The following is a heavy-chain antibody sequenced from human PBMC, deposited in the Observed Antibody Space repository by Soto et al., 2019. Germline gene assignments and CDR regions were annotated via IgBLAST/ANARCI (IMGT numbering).Heavy chain of an antibody. V-gene: IGHV3-23*01. Sequence: EVQLLESGGGFVQPGGSLRLSCAASGFTFSSYAMSWVRQAPGKGLEWVSAISGSGGSTYYADSVKGRFTISRDNSKNTLYLQMNSLRAEDTAVYYCTGAGETWSSSSHEVGDYWGQGTQVTVSS. J-gene: IGHJ4*02. CDR3: TGAGETWSSSSHEVGDY. D-gene: IGHD6-6*01. CDR1: GFTFSSYA. CDR2: ISGSGGST.